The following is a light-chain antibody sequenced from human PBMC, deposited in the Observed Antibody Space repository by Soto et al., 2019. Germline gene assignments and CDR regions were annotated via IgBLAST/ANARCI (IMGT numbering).Light chain of an antibody. CDR2: GAS. J-gene: IGKJ1*01. CDR1: QSVSSSY. V-gene: IGKV3-20*01. CDR3: KQYGSSPPWT. Sequence: EIVLTQSPGTLSLSPGERATLSCRASQSVSSSYLAWYQQKPGQAPRLLIYGASSRATGIPDWFSGSGSGTDFTLTISRLEPEDFAVYYCKQYGSSPPWTFGQGTKVEIK.